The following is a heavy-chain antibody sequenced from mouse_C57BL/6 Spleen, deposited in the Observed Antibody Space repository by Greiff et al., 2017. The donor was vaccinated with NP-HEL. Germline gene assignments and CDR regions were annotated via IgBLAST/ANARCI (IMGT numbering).Heavy chain of an antibody. J-gene: IGHJ2*01. D-gene: IGHD2-3*01. Sequence: VQLQQPGAELVMPGASVKLSCKASGYTFTSYWMHWVKQRPGQGLEWIGEIDPSDSYTNYNQKFKGKSTLTVDKSSSTAYMQLSSLTSEDSAVYYCARDGLVDYWGQGTTLTVSS. V-gene: IGHV1-69*01. CDR3: ARDGLVDY. CDR2: IDPSDSYT. CDR1: GYTFTSYW.